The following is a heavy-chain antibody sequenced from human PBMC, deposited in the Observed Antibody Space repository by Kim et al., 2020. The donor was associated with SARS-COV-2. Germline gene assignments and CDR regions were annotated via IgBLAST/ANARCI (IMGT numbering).Heavy chain of an antibody. V-gene: IGHV4-39*01. J-gene: IGHJ4*02. D-gene: IGHD3-9*01. CDR3: ARHLTDIAILTGYYPD. CDR2: IYYSGST. Sequence: SETLSLTCTVSGGSISSSSYYWGWIRQPPGKGLEWIGIIYYSGSTYYNPSLKSRVTISVDTSKNQFSMKLSSVTAADTAVYYGARHLTDIAILTGYYPDWGQGTLVTVSS. CDR1: GGSISSSSYY.